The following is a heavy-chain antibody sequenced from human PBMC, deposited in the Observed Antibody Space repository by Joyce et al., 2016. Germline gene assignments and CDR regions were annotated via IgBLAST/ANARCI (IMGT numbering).Heavy chain of an antibody. V-gene: IGHV1-2*02. CDR1: GFRFSGYY. CDR3: AREYGGTFYFDY. CDR2: INPDRGDI. Sequence: QVQLVQSGAEVKNPGDSVKVSCKASGFRFSGYYIHWMRQAPGQGLEWMGWINPDRGDIIYSQKYQGKVTMTRDTSISTVYLELGRLTSDDTALYYCAREYGGTFYFDYWGQVTLVTVSS. J-gene: IGHJ4*02. D-gene: IGHD4-23*01.